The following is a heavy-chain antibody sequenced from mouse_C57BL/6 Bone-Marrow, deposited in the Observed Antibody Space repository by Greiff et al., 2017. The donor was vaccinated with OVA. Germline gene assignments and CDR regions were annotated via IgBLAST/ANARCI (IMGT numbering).Heavy chain of an antibody. CDR1: GFTFTDYY. J-gene: IGHJ2*01. D-gene: IGHD2-3*01. V-gene: IGHV7-3*01. Sequence: EVKVEESGGGLVQPGGSLSLSCAASGFTFTDYYMSWVRQPPGKALEWLGFIRNKANGYTTEYSASVKGRFTISRDNSQSILYLQMNALRAEDSSEYYCVRLGWLLHDFDYWGQGTTVTVSS. CDR3: VRLGWLLHDFDY. CDR2: IRNKANGYTT.